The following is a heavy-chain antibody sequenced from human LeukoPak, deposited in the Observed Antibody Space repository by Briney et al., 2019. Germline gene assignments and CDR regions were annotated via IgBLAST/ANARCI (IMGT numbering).Heavy chain of an antibody. J-gene: IGHJ3*02. CDR1: GGTFSSYA. CDR3: TTRDELYSGSYGAFDI. V-gene: IGHV1-69*13. D-gene: IGHD1-26*01. CDR2: IIPIFGTA. Sequence: ASVKVSCKASGGTFSSYAISWVRQAPGQGLEWMGGIIPIFGTANYAQKFQGRVTITADESTSTAYMELSSLRSEDTAVYYCTTRDELYSGSYGAFDIWGQGTMVTVSS.